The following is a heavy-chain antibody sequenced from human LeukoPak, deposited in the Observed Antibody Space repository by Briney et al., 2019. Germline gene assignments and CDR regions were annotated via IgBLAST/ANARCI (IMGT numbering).Heavy chain of an antibody. CDR1: GGSISSYY. CDR3: ARHGAKTVTTMADWFDP. CDR2: IYYSGST. D-gene: IGHD4-17*01. Sequence: PSETLSLTCTVSGGSISSYYWSWIRQPPGKGLEWIGYIYYSGSTNYNPSLKSRVTISVDTSKNQFSLKLSSVTAADTAVYYCARHGAKTVTTMADWFDPWGQGTLVTVSS. J-gene: IGHJ5*02. V-gene: IGHV4-59*08.